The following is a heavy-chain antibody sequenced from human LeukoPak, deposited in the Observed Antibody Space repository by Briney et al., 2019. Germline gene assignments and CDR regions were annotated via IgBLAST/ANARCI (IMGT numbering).Heavy chain of an antibody. CDR1: GFTFTDHY. D-gene: IGHD3-9*01. V-gene: IGHV1-2*02. CDR2: INGKSGAT. Sequence: GASVKVSFKASGFTFTDHYLHWVRQVPGQGLEWMGWINGKSGATFYAQKYKARITVTRDASISTMYLELNRLTSDDTAVYYCVRDFDWGPDYWGQGTLVAVSS. J-gene: IGHJ4*02. CDR3: VRDFDWGPDY.